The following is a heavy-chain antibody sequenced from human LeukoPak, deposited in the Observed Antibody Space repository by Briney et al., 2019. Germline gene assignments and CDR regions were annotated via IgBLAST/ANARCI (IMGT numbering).Heavy chain of an antibody. V-gene: IGHV4-59*01. CDR1: GGSFSGYY. Sequence: PSETLSLTCAVYGGSFSGYYWSWIRQPPGKGLEWIGYIYYSGSTNYNPSLKSRVTISVDTSKNQFSLKLSSVTAADTAVYYCARGPPEPDYWGQGTLVTVSS. CDR2: IYYSGST. D-gene: IGHD1-14*01. J-gene: IGHJ4*02. CDR3: ARGPPEPDY.